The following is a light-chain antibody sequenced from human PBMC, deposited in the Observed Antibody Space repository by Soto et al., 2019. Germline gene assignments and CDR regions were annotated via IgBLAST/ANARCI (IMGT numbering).Light chain of an antibody. CDR3: ATWDDSLNGVYV. CDR2: RNN. Sequence: LTQPPSASGTPGQGVTISCSGSTSNIGSNYVYWYQQLPGTAPKLLIYRNNQRPSGVPDRFSGSKSGTSASLAISGLRSDDEADYFCATWDDSLNGVYVFGTGTKVTVL. CDR1: TSNIGSNY. J-gene: IGLJ1*01. V-gene: IGLV1-47*01.